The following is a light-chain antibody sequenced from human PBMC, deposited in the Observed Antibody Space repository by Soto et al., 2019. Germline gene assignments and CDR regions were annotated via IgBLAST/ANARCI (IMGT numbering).Light chain of an antibody. CDR1: SSDVGSYNL. Sequence: QSALTQPASVSGSPGQSITISCTGTSSDVGSYNLVSWYQQHPGKAPKLMIYEGSKRPSGVSNRFSASKSGNTASLTISGLQAEDEADYYCSYAGSSRVFGGGTQLTVL. V-gene: IGLV2-23*01. CDR2: EGS. CDR3: CSYAGSSRV. J-gene: IGLJ2*01.